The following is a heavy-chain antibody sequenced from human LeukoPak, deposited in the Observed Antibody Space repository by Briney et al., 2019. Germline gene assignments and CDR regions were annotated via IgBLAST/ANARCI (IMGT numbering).Heavy chain of an antibody. J-gene: IGHJ4*02. CDR2: ISSSTSYM. CDR3: ARARYCSGASCYWDFDY. CDR1: GFTFSYYG. V-gene: IGHV3-21*01. Sequence: GGSLRLSCAASGFTFSYYGMNWVRQAPGKGLEWVSSISSSTSYMYYAGSVKGRFTISRDNAMNSLYLQMISLRAEDTAVYYCARARYCSGASCYWDFDYWGQGTLVTVSS. D-gene: IGHD2-15*01.